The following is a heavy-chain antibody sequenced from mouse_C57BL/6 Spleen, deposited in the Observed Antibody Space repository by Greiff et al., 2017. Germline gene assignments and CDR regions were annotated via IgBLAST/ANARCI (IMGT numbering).Heavy chain of an antibody. V-gene: IGHV1-82*01. CDR1: GYAFSSSW. D-gene: IGHD4-1*01. J-gene: IGHJ3*01. Sequence: VQLQESGPELVKPGASVKISCKASGYAFSSSWMNWVKQRPGKGLEWIGRIYPGDGDTNYNGKFKGKATLTVDQSSSTAYMQLNSLTSEDSAVYYCARGGLTGPFAYWGQGTLVTVSA. CDR2: IYPGDGDT. CDR3: ARGGLTGPFAY.